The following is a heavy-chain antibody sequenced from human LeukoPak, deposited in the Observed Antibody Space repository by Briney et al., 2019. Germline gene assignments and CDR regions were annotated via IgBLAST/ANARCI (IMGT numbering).Heavy chain of an antibody. D-gene: IGHD6-13*01. CDR3: ARDSSGYSSSWVDY. V-gene: IGHV1-18*01. CDR1: GYTFINYG. CDR2: INAYNGNT. Sequence: GASVTVSCKASGYTFINYGISWVRQAPGQGLEWMGWINAYNGNTKYAQKLQGRVTMTTDTSTSTAYMDLRSLRSDDTAIYYCARDSSGYSSSWVDYWGQGTLVTVSS. J-gene: IGHJ4*02.